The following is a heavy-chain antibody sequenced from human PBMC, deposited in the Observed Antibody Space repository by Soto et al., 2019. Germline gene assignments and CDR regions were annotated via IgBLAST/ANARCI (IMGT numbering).Heavy chain of an antibody. CDR2: INPSGGST. CDR1: GYTFTSYY. V-gene: IGHV1-46*01. J-gene: IGHJ5*02. Sequence: ASVKVSCKASGYTFTSYYMHWVRQAPGQGLEWMGIINPSGGSTSYAQKFQGRVTMTRDTSTSTVYMELSSLRSDDTAVYYCARADMSLVWFDPWGQGTLVTVSS. CDR3: ARADMSLVWFDP. D-gene: IGHD2-15*01.